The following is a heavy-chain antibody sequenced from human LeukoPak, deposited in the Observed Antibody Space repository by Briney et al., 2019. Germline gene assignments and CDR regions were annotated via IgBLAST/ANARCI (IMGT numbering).Heavy chain of an antibody. CDR1: GFTFSHFG. D-gene: IGHD4-11*01. V-gene: IGHV3-33*03. CDR3: AKDAQRGFDYSNSLQY. J-gene: IGHJ4*02. Sequence: GRSLRLSCAASGFTFSHFGMHWVRQAPGKGLEWVAVIWSDGTNEYYADSVKGRFSISRDSSKNTVSLQMNSLRTEDTAVYFCAKDAQRGFDYSNSLQYWGQGTLVTVSS. CDR2: IWSDGTNE.